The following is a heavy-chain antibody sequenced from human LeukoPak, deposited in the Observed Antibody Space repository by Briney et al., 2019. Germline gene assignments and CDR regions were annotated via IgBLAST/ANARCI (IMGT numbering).Heavy chain of an antibody. CDR3: ATTKQARRYFDY. CDR1: GFTFSSNA. D-gene: IGHD1-1*01. Sequence: GGSLRLSCSGSGFTFSSNALSWVRQAPGKGLEWVSAISTSGGNTYYADSVRGRFTISRDNSKNTLYLQMNTRRAEDTAVYYCATTKQARRYFDYWGQGTLATVSS. V-gene: IGHV3-23*01. J-gene: IGHJ4*02. CDR2: ISTSGGNT.